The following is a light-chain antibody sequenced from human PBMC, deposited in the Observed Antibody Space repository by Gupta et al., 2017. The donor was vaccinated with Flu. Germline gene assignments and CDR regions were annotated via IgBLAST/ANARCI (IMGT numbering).Light chain of an antibody. CDR2: DTS. Sequence: IALTQSPATLSLSPGERATLSCRASQSVSSYLGWYQQKPGQAPRLLIYDTSNRATGIPARFSGSGSGTDFTLTISSLEPEDFALYYCQQRSNWPLTFGGGTKVEIK. J-gene: IGKJ4*01. CDR3: QQRSNWPLT. CDR1: QSVSSY. V-gene: IGKV3-11*01.